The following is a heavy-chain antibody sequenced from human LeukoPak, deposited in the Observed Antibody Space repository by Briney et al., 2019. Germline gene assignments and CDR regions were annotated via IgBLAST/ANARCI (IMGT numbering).Heavy chain of an antibody. J-gene: IGHJ4*02. CDR2: ISSGSSYT. V-gene: IGHV3-11*06. Sequence: AGGSLRLSCAASGFTFSDYYMSWIRQAPGKGLEWLSYISSGSSYTNYADSVKGRFTISRDNAKNSPYLQMDSLRAEDTAVYYCARDLVRGTSDYWGQGTLVTVSS. CDR1: GFTFSDYY. CDR3: ARDLVRGTSDY. D-gene: IGHD3-10*01.